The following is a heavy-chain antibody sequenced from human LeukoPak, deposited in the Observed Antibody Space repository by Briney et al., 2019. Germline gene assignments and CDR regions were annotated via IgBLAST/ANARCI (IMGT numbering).Heavy chain of an antibody. CDR1: GFTFSSYS. CDR3: AREILWLGKGGHAFDI. D-gene: IGHD3-10*01. J-gene: IGHJ3*02. V-gene: IGHV3-21*01. Sequence: PGGSLRLSCAASGFTFSSYSMNWVRQAPGKGLEWVSSISSSSSYIYYADSVKGRSTISRDNAKNSLYLQMNSLRAEDTAVYYCAREILWLGKGGHAFDIWGQGTMVTVSS. CDR2: ISSSSSYI.